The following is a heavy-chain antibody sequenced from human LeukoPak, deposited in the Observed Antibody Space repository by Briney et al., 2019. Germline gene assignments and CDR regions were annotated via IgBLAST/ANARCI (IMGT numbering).Heavy chain of an antibody. D-gene: IGHD2-21*01. J-gene: IGHJ4*02. Sequence: GGSLRLSCAASGFTFSSYGMHWVRQAPGKGLEWVAFIRYDGSDKHYADSVKGRFTISRDNSKNTLDLQINSLRAEDTGVYYCARGHCGGESCPSFFDYWGQGTLITVSS. CDR3: ARGHCGGESCPSFFDY. CDR1: GFTFSSYG. CDR2: IRYDGSDK. V-gene: IGHV3-30*02.